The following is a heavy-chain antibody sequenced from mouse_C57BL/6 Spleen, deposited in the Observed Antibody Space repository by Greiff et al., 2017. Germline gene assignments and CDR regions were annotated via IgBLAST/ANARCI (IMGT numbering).Heavy chain of an antibody. CDR1: GYSITSGYY. J-gene: IGHJ4*01. D-gene: IGHD2-4*01. V-gene: IGHV3-6*01. Sequence: EVKLQESGPGLVKPSQSLSLTCSVTGYSITSGYYWNWIRQFPGNKLEWMGYISYDGSNNYNPSLKNRISITRDTSKNQFFLKLNSVTTEDTATYYCARRPSLYYDYDGEGAMDYWGQGTSVTVSS. CDR2: ISYDGSN. CDR3: ARRPSLYYDYDGEGAMDY.